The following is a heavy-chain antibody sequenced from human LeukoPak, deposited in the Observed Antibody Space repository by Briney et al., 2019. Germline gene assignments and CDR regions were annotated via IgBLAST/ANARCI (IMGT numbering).Heavy chain of an antibody. V-gene: IGHV3-33*01. J-gene: IGHJ4*02. CDR2: IWYDGKNK. CDR3: AREASVLASIPYDY. CDR1: GFTFSRFC. Sequence: GALKLSWSAAGFTFSRFCIHWVRQGSGKGLEGVAGIWYDGKNKYYAASVKGRFTISRDYSKNTVYLQMNSLRAEDTAVYYCAREASVLASIPYDYWGQGTLVTVSS. D-gene: IGHD5-24*01.